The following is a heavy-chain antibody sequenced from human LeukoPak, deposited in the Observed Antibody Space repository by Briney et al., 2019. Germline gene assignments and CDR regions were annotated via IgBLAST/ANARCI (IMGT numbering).Heavy chain of an antibody. D-gene: IGHD3-22*01. Sequence: PGGSLRLSCAASGFTFSIYAMSWVRQAPGKGLVWVSCINSDGSSTSYADSVKGRFTISRDNAKNTLYLQMNSLRAEDTAVYYCARPTYYYDALFDYWGQGTLVTVSS. CDR1: GFTFSIYA. CDR2: INSDGSST. J-gene: IGHJ4*02. V-gene: IGHV3-74*01. CDR3: ARPTYYYDALFDY.